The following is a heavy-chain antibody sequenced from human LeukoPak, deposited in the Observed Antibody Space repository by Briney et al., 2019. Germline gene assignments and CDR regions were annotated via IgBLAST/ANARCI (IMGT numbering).Heavy chain of an antibody. CDR3: ARDGVPAAMHYYYGMDV. D-gene: IGHD2-2*01. Sequence: ASVKVSCKASGFIFTMYGFSWVRQAPGQGLEWMGWISAYTGNTNYAQKLQGRVTVTTDTSTSTAYMELRSLRSDDTAVYYCARDGVPAAMHYYYGMDVWGQGTTVTASS. J-gene: IGHJ6*02. CDR2: ISAYTGNT. V-gene: IGHV1-18*01. CDR1: GFIFTMYG.